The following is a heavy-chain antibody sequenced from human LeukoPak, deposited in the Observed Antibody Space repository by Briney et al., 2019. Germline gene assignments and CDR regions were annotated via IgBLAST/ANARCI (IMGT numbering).Heavy chain of an antibody. Sequence: GGSLRLSCAASGFSITNYWMTWVRQAPGKGLERVANINQDGSEKFYVDSVTGRFSISRDNAKNSLYLQMNSLRAEDTATYFCAREGHGDYHIWGQGTMVTVSS. CDR1: GFSITNYW. CDR2: INQDGSEK. V-gene: IGHV3-7*01. D-gene: IGHD4-17*01. J-gene: IGHJ3*02. CDR3: AREGHGDYHI.